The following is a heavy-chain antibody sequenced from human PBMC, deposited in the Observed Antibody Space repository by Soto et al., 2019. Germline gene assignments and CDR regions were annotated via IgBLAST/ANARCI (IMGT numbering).Heavy chain of an antibody. Sequence: QVQLVESGGGVVQPGRSLRLSCAASGFTFSSYGMHWVRQAPGKGLEWVAVIWYDGSNKYYADSVKGRFTISRDNSKNTLYMQMNSLRAEDTAVHYCARDPGDIVVVPAATNYYYYYYGMDVWGQGTTVTVSS. D-gene: IGHD2-2*01. CDR2: IWYDGSNK. V-gene: IGHV3-33*01. CDR3: ARDPGDIVVVPAATNYYYYYYGMDV. CDR1: GFTFSSYG. J-gene: IGHJ6*02.